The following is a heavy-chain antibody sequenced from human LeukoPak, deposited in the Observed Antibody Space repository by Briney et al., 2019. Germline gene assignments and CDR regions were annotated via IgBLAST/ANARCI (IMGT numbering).Heavy chain of an antibody. J-gene: IGHJ5*02. Sequence: GGSLRLSCAASGFIFTTNRINSERQAPAKGLEWVANKKHDGSEQIYVESVKGRCTISRDKAKDSVYLQMNSLRAEDTAVYYCTRGLGEHGGVSDRWGQGTLVIVS. D-gene: IGHD3-16*01. V-gene: IGHV3-7*01. CDR2: KKHDGSEQ. CDR1: GFIFTTNR. CDR3: TRGLGEHGGVSDR.